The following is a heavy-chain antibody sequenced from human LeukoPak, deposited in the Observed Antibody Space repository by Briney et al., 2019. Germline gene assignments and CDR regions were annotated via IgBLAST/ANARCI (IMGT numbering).Heavy chain of an antibody. Sequence: GASVKVSCKASGGTFISYAISWVRQAPGQGLEWMGGIIPIFGTANYAQKFQGRVTITADESTSTAYMELSSLRSEDTAVYYCAREGADYYGSGSYYSAYYYMDVWGKGTTVTISS. CDR1: GGTFISYA. D-gene: IGHD3-10*01. CDR2: IIPIFGTA. V-gene: IGHV1-69*13. J-gene: IGHJ6*03. CDR3: AREGADYYGSGSYYSAYYYMDV.